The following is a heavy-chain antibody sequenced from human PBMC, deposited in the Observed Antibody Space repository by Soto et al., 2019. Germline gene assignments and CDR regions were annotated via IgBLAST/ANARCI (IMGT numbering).Heavy chain of an antibody. CDR3: AMRFVVSAGTHEY. J-gene: IGHJ4*02. CDR1: GVSVTSGSYY. Sequence: ETLSLTCTVSGVSVTSGSYYCSWIRQPPGKGLEWIGYIYYSGSTNYNPSLKSRVTISVDTSKNQVSLKLSSVTAADTAVYYCAMRFVVSAGTHEYWGQGTLVTVSS. V-gene: IGHV4-61*01. D-gene: IGHD2-15*01. CDR2: IYYSGST.